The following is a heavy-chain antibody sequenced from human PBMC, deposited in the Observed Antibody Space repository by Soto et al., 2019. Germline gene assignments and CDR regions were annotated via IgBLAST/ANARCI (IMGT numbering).Heavy chain of an antibody. Sequence: QVTLKESGPVLVKPTETLTLTCTVSGFSLNNARMGVSWIRQPPGKALEWLAQIFSNDEKSYSTSLKSRLTISKDTSKSQVILTMTNMDPVDTATYYCARTDAPVGGYFDVWGRGTLVTVSS. CDR3: ARTDAPVGGYFDV. V-gene: IGHV2-26*01. CDR1: GFSLNNARMG. J-gene: IGHJ2*01. CDR2: IFSNDEK. D-gene: IGHD3-10*01.